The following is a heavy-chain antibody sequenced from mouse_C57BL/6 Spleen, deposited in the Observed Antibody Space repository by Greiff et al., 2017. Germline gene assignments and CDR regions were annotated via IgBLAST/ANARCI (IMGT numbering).Heavy chain of an antibody. CDR2: IDPNSGGT. CDR3: AHYYSNYGYFDY. CDR1: GYTFTSYW. D-gene: IGHD2-5*01. Sequence: QVHVKQPGAELVKPGASVKLSCKASGYTFTSYWMHWVKQRPGRGLEWIGRIDPNSGGTKYNEKFKSKATLTVDKPSSTAYMQLSSLTSEDSAVYYCAHYYSNYGYFDYWGQGTTLTVSS. J-gene: IGHJ2*01. V-gene: IGHV1-72*01.